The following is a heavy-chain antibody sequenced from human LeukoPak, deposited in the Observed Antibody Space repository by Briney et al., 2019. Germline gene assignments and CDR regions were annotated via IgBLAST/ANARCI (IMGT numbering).Heavy chain of an antibody. D-gene: IGHD2-2*01. Sequence: LPGGSLRLSCAASGFTFSSHAMSWVRQAPGKGLEWVSVIGTGIVDTYYADSVKGRFTISRDNSKNTVYLQLNSLRAEDTAVYYCAKTLGYVALFQYYGMDVWGQGTTVTVSS. V-gene: IGHV3-23*01. CDR2: IGTGIVDT. J-gene: IGHJ6*02. CDR3: AKTLGYVALFQYYGMDV. CDR1: GFTFSSHA.